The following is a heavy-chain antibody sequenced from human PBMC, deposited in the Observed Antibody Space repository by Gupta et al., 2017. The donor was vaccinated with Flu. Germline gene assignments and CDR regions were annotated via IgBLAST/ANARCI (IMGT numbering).Heavy chain of an antibody. J-gene: IGHJ4*02. CDR2: ISSSSRYL. CDR1: GFSFSSYA. CDR3: ARDRGQYFDSVWRSFRLFPPDY. V-gene: IGHV3-21*01. D-gene: IGHD3-16*02. Sequence: EVQLVESGGGLVKPGGSLRLSWAASGFSFSSYAMNWVRQAPGKGLEWVSSISSSSRYLFYADSVKGRFTISRDNAKNSLYLQVNSLRAEDTAVYYCARDRGQYFDSVWRSFRLFPPDYWGQGALVTVSS.